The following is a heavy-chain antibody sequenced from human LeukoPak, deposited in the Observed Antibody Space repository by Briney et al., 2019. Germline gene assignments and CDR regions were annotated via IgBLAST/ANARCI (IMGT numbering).Heavy chain of an antibody. CDR2: ISSSSSYI. J-gene: IGHJ4*02. CDR1: GFTFSSYS. D-gene: IGHD3-3*01. V-gene: IGHV3-21*01. CDR3: ARVGIFGVVTLFDY. Sequence: GGSLRLSCAASGFTFSSYSMNWVRQAPGKGLEWVSSISSSSSYIYYADSVEGRFTISRDNAKNSLYLQMNSLRAEDTAVYYCARVGIFGVVTLFDYWGQGTLVTVSS.